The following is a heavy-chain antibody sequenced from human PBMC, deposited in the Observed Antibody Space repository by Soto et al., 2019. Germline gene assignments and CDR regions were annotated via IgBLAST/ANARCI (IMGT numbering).Heavy chain of an antibody. CDR3: AKGYSAVAGHFDY. CDR1: GFTFSSYA. D-gene: IGHD6-19*01. Sequence: EVQLLESGGGLVQPGGSLRLSCAASGFTFSSYAMSWVRQATGKGLEWVSAISGSGGSTYYADSVKGRFTISRDNSKNTLYLQMNSRRAEDTAVYYCAKGYSAVAGHFDYWGQGTLLTVSS. V-gene: IGHV3-23*01. CDR2: ISGSGGST. J-gene: IGHJ4*02.